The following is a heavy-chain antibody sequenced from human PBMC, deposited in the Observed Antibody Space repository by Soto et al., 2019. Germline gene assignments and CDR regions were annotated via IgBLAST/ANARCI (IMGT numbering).Heavy chain of an antibody. CDR2: INPISGGI. J-gene: IGHJ6*02. Sequence: RGSVKGSFKASGYAFTGYYMHLVRQAPGQGLEWVGWINPISGGINFAQKFQGRVTMTRDTSISTAYMELSRLRSDDTAVYYCARDLPIVVVPAATKFYYGMDVWGQGTTVTVSS. D-gene: IGHD2-2*01. V-gene: IGHV1-2*02. CDR3: ARDLPIVVVPAATKFYYGMDV. CDR1: GYAFTGYY.